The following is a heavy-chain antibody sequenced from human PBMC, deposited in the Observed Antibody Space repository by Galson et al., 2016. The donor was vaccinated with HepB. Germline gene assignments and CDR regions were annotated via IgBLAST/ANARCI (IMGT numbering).Heavy chain of an antibody. D-gene: IGHD1-14*01. CDR2: TTAVAGRT. V-gene: IGHV3-23*01. Sequence: SLRLSCAASRFNFDNYALSWVRQATGKGLDWVASTTAVAGRTYYADSVRGRFTISSDNAKSTVYLHMDGLRAEDTAVYFWGTLPNRSDFDLWGQGTQVTVSS. CDR3: GTLPNRSDFDL. CDR1: RFNFDNYA. J-gene: IGHJ4*02.